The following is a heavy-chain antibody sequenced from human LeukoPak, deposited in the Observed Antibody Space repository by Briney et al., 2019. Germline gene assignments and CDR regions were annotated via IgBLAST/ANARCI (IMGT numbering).Heavy chain of an antibody. CDR2: IHQSGFT. J-gene: IGHJ3*01. V-gene: IGHV4-30-2*01. CDR3: AKLLEALPDTDV. D-gene: IGHD2-15*01. CDR1: GGSISTCGYY. Sequence: ASETLSLTCTVSGGSISTCGYYWSWIRQPPGKGLECIAYIHQSGFTYSNPARKSRATVSADRSKNQFSLTLSSVTAADTAVYYCAKLLEALPDTDVWGQGTMVFVSS.